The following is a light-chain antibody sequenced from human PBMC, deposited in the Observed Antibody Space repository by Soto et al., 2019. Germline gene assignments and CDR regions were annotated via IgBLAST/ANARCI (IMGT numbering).Light chain of an antibody. CDR3: SAHGGTNPYV. V-gene: IGLV2-8*01. J-gene: IGLJ1*01. CDR1: ASDIGGYTF. Sequence: QSALTQPPSASGSPGQSVAISCTGTASDIGGYTFVSWYQQHPGKVPKLLIYDVNKRPSGVPDRFSGSKSGNTASLTVSGLQAEDEADYYCSAHGGTNPYVFGTGTQLTVL. CDR2: DVN.